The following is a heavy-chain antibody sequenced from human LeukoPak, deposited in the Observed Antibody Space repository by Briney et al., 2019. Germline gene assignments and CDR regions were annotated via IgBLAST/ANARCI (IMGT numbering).Heavy chain of an antibody. D-gene: IGHD3-10*01. V-gene: IGHV3-23*01. CDR3: AKNYYASGSYDY. J-gene: IGHJ4*02. Sequence: PGGSLRLSCAASGFTFSTSAMTWARQAPGKGLEWVSAINGNSNSIYYADSVKGRFTISRENSKNTLYLQMNSLRVEDTAVYYCAKNYYASGSYDYWGQGTLVTVSS. CDR1: GFTFSTSA. CDR2: INGNSNSI.